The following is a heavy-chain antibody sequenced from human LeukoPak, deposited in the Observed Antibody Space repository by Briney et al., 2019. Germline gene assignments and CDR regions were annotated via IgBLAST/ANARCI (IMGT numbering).Heavy chain of an antibody. V-gene: IGHV3-21*01. CDR3: ALGYDILTGRFDY. D-gene: IGHD3-9*01. CDR1: GFTFSSYS. J-gene: IGHJ4*02. Sequence: GGSLRPSCAASGFTFSSYSMNWVRQAPGKGLEWVSSISSSSSHRYYADSVKGRFTISRDNAKNSLYLQMNSLRAEDTAVYYCALGYDILTGRFDYWGQGTLVTVSS. CDR2: ISSSSSHR.